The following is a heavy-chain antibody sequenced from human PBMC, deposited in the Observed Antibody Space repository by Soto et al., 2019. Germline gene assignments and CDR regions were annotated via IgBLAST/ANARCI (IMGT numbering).Heavy chain of an antibody. V-gene: IGHV3-64D*06. CDR3: VVPGPGYCSTTSCNYHYYGLDV. D-gene: IGHD2-2*01. Sequence: QPGGSLRLSCSASGFILNKYAMNWARQAPGKGLEYVSVISSNGGSTYYADSVKGRFTISRDNSKNTLYLQMSSLRGEDTAVYYCVVPGPGYCSTTSCNYHYYGLDVWGQGTTVTVSS. CDR2: ISSNGGST. J-gene: IGHJ6*02. CDR1: GFILNKYA.